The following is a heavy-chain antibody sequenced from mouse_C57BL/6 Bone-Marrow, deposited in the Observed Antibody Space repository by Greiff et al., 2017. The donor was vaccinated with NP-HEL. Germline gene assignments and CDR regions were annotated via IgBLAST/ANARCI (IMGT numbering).Heavy chain of an antibody. V-gene: IGHV14-4*01. CDR2: IDPENGDT. CDR3: TTEGTTVVTPYWYFDV. D-gene: IGHD1-1*01. Sequence: VQLQQSGAELVRPGASVKLSCTASGFNIKDDYMHWVKQRPEQGLEWIGWIDPENGDTEYASKFQGKATITADTSSNTAYLQLSSLTSEDTAVYYCTTEGTTVVTPYWYFDVWGTGTTVTVSS. CDR1: GFNIKDDY. J-gene: IGHJ1*03.